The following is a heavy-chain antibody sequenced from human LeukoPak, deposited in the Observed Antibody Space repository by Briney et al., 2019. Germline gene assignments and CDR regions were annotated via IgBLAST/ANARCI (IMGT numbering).Heavy chain of an antibody. J-gene: IGHJ6*03. V-gene: IGHV1-46*01. D-gene: IGHD4-11*01. CDR3: TRDPGLTNFYYYMDV. Sequence: ASVTVSCKASGYIFTNYYMHWVRQAPGQGLEWLGIINSSGGSTTYAQKFQGRVTMTSDMSTNTAYMELSSLISEDTAVYYCTRDPGLTNFYYYMDVWGKGTTVTVSS. CDR1: GYIFTNYY. CDR2: INSSGGST.